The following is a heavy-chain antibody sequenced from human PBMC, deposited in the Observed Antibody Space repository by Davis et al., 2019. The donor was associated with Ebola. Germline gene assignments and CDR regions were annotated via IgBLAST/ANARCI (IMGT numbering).Heavy chain of an antibody. CDR3: VRHHCTGGVCYRANWFDP. J-gene: IGHJ5*02. D-gene: IGHD2-8*02. CDR1: GGSISRSSYY. CDR2: IYYSGST. Sequence: SETLSLTCTVSGGSISRSSYYWGWIRQPPGKGLEWIGSIYYSGSTYYNPSLKSRVTISVDTSKNQFSLKLSSVTTADTAVYYCVRHHCTGGVCYRANWFDPWGQGTLVTVSS. V-gene: IGHV4-39*01.